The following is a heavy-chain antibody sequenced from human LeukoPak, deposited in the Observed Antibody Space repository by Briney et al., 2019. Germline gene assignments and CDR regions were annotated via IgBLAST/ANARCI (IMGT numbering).Heavy chain of an antibody. CDR2: MNPNSGNT. J-gene: IGHJ4*02. V-gene: IGHV1-8*03. Sequence: ASVKVSCKASGYTFTSYDINWVRQATGQGLEWMGWMNPNSGNTGYAQKFQGRVTITRNTSISTAYMELSSLRAEDTAVYYCARSGSGVYYFDYWGQGTLVTVSS. D-gene: IGHD1-26*01. CDR3: ARSGSGVYYFDY. CDR1: GYTFTSYD.